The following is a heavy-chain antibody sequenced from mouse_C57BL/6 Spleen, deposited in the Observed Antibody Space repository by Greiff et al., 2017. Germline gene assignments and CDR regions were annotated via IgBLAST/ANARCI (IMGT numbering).Heavy chain of an antibody. CDR1: GYSFTGYY. Sequence: EVKLVESGPELVKPGASVKISCKASGYSFTGYYMHWVKQSSEKSLEWIGEINPSTGGTSYNQKFKGKATLTVDKSSSTAYMQLKSLTSEDSAVYYCARGFSTTVVAWGDDWGQGTTLTVSS. CDR3: ARGFSTTVVAWGDD. D-gene: IGHD1-1*01. CDR2: INPSTGGT. J-gene: IGHJ2*01. V-gene: IGHV1-43*01.